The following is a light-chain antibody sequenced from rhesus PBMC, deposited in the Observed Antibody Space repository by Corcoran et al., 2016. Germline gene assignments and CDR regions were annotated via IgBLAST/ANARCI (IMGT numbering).Light chain of an antibody. J-gene: IGKJ2*01. CDR1: QGINKE. V-gene: IGKV1-94*01. CDR3: LQDYTTPYS. CDR2: ADS. Sequence: DIQMTQSPSSLSASVGDRVTVTCRASQGINKELSWYQQKPGKVPTLLIYADSSLETVVSSWFSGSGSGIDFTLTINSLQPEDVATYYCLQDYTTPYSFGQGTKVEIK.